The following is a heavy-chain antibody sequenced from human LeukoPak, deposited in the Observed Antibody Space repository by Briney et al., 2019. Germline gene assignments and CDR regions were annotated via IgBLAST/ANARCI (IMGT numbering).Heavy chain of an antibody. D-gene: IGHD4-11*01. CDR2: ITTSSSYI. J-gene: IGHJ6*03. CDR1: GFAFNTYT. Sequence: GGSLRLSCAGSGFAFNTYTLNWVRQAPGRGLEWVSSITTSSSYIYYAGSVKGRFTVSRDNARNSLFLQMDSQRAEDTAVYFCARSTTDYYFYMDVWGKGTTVTVSS. V-gene: IGHV3-21*01. CDR3: ARSTTDYYFYMDV.